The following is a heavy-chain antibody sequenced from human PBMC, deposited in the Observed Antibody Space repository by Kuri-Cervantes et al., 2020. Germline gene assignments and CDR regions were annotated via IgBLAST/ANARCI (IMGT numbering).Heavy chain of an antibody. Sequence: SGTLSLTCTVSGGPISSSSYYWGWIRQPPGKGLEWIGSIYYSGSTYYNPSLKSRVTISVYTSKNQFSPKLTSVTATDTAVYSNARHVLRYFHTDYWGQGTLVTVSS. CDR2: IYYSGST. D-gene: IGHD3-9*01. CDR1: GGPISSSSYY. V-gene: IGHV4-39*01. J-gene: IGHJ4*02. CDR3: ARHVLRYFHTDY.